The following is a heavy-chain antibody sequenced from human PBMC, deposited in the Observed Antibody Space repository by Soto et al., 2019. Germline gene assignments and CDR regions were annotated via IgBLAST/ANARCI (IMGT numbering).Heavy chain of an antibody. J-gene: IGHJ6*02. CDR3: ARDKIYDFGSCYYTGDVNYDGMDV. V-gene: IGHV1-2*04. D-gene: IGHD3-3*01. Sequence: ASVKVSCKASGYTFTGYYMHWVRQAPGQGLEWMGWINPNIGGTNYAQKFQGWVTMTRDTSISTAYMELSRLRSDDTAVYYCARDKIYDFGSCYYTGDVNYDGMDVWGQVTMVTVSS. CDR2: INPNIGGT. CDR1: GYTFTGYY.